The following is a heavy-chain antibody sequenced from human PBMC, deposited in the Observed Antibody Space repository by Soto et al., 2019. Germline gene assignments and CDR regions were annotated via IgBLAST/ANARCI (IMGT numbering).Heavy chain of an antibody. V-gene: IGHV1-46*01. D-gene: IGHD5-12*01. CDR3: ARDRRDGYNAHFYFDY. CDR1: GYTFTSYY. Sequence: ASVKVSCKASGYTFTSYYIHWVRQAPGQGLEWMGIINPSGGSTSYAQKFQGRVTMTRDTSTSTVYMELSSLRSEDTAVYYCARDRRDGYNAHFYFDYWGQGTLVTVSS. J-gene: IGHJ4*02. CDR2: INPSGGST.